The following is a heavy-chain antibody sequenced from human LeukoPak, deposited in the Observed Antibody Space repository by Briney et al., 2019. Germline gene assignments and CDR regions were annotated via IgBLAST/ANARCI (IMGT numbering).Heavy chain of an antibody. CDR2: ISYDGSNK. V-gene: IGHV3-30*03. CDR1: GFTFSSYG. D-gene: IGHD3-22*01. Sequence: PGGSLRLSCAASGFTFSSYGMHWVRQAPGKGLEWVAVISYDGSNKYYADSVKGRFTISRDNSKNTLYLQMNSLRAEDTAVYYCARDLIYYDSSGYYQGQDYWGQGTLVTVSS. CDR3: ARDLIYYDSSGYYQGQDY. J-gene: IGHJ4*02.